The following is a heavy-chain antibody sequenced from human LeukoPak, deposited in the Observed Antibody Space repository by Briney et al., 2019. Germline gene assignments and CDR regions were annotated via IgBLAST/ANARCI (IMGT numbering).Heavy chain of an antibody. V-gene: IGHV3-23*01. CDR3: AKDPRGQKTKDAFDI. CDR1: GFTFSSYA. J-gene: IGHJ3*02. CDR2: ISGSGGST. D-gene: IGHD2-15*01. Sequence: GGSLRLSCVASGFTFSSYAMSWVRQAPGKGLEWVSAISGSGGSTYYADSVKGRFTISRDNSKNTLYLQMNSLRAEDTAVYYCAKDPRGQKTKDAFDIWGQGTMVTVSS.